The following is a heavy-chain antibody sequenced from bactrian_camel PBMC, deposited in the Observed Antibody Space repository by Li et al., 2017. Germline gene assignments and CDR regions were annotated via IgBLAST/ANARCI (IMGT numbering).Heavy chain of an antibody. V-gene: IGHV3S55*01. CDR3: ASRRTREACAARAPSTFGE. D-gene: IGHD1*01. CDR2: ISLYGMT. CDR1: GFTSNNCG. J-gene: IGHJ4*01. Sequence: HVQLVESGGGSVQAGGSLRLSCAAPGFTSNNCGMGWYRQAAGKQREWVSSISLYGMTRYDDSVKGRFTISYDKAKNAIYLQLNNLKPEDTGMYYCASRRTREACAARAPSTFGEWGQGTQVTVS.